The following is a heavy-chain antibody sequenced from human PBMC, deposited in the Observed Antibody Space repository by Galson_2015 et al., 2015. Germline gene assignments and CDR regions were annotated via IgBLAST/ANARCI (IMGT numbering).Heavy chain of an antibody. CDR3: TSGKEG. D-gene: IGHD4-23*01. V-gene: IGHV3-73*01. CDR1: GFTFSGSA. J-gene: IGHJ4*02. Sequence: SLRLSCAASGFTFSGSAMHWVRQASGKGLEWVGRIRSKANNYATAYAASVKGRFTISRDDSENTAYLQMNSLRIEDTAVYYCTSGKEGWGQGTLVTVSS. CDR2: IRSKANNYAT.